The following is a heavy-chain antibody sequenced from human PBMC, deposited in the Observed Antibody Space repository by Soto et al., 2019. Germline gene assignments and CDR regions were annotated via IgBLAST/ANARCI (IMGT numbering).Heavy chain of an antibody. D-gene: IGHD2-2*01. CDR2: ISSSGSTI. Sequence: GGSLRLSCAASGFTFSSYEMNWVRQSPGKGLEWVSYISSSGSTIYYADSVKGRFTISRDNAKNSLYLQMNSLRAEDTAVYYCARDLRVGYCSSTSCLNYYYYGMDVWGQGTTVTVS. CDR3: ARDLRVGYCSSTSCLNYYYYGMDV. V-gene: IGHV3-48*03. CDR1: GFTFSSYE. J-gene: IGHJ6*02.